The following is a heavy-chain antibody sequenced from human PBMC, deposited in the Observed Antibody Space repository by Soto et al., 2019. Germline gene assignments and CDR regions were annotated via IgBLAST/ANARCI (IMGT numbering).Heavy chain of an antibody. J-gene: IGHJ4*02. CDR3: AHRRGGANSAVYVY. Sequence: QITLKESGPTLVKPTQTLTLTCTFSGFSLSTSGVCVGWIRQPPGKALEWLAHIYWDDDTRYSTSLRSRLTIAKDTSKTQVVLTMSYMVPVDTTTYYCAHRRGGANSAVYVYWGQGTLVTVFS. CDR2: IYWDDDT. D-gene: IGHD7-27*01. CDR1: GFSLSTSGVC. V-gene: IGHV2-5*02.